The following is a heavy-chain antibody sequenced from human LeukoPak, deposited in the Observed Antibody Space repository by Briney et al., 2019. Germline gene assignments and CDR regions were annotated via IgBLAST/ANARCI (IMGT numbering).Heavy chain of an antibody. V-gene: IGHV3-33*01. CDR2: IWYDGSNK. Sequence: GGSLRLSCAASGFTFSSYGMPWVRQAPGKGLEWVAVIWYDGSNKYYADSVKGRFTISRDNSKNTLYLQMNSLRAEDTAVYYCASDHRTYYDFWSGHSSYYFDYWGQGTLVTVSS. CDR1: GFTFSSYG. CDR3: ASDHRTYYDFWSGHSSYYFDY. D-gene: IGHD3-3*01. J-gene: IGHJ4*02.